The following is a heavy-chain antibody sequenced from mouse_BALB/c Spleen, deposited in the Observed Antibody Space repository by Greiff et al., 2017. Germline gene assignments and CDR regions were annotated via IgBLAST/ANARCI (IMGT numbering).Heavy chain of an antibody. V-gene: IGHV1S34*01. CDR2: ISCYNGAT. CDR3: ARWDGNYFAY. D-gene: IGHD2-1*01. Sequence: LVKTGASVKISCKASGYSFTGYYMHWVKQSHGKSLEWIGYISCYNGATSYNQKFKGKATFIVDTSSSTAYMQFNSLTSEDSAVYYCARWDGNYFAYWGQGTLVTVSA. J-gene: IGHJ3*01. CDR1: GYSFTGYY.